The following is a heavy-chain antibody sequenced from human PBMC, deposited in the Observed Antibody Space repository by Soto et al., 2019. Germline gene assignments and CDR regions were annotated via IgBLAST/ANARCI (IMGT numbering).Heavy chain of an antibody. CDR1: NGSITNFH. V-gene: IGHV4-59*01. Sequence: SSETLSLTCTVSNGSITNFHWSWIRQPPGKGLEWIGYIYFSGSTNYNPSLKSRVTMSIDTSKNEFSLKLISVTAADTAAYYCAAYDSEGYFDYWRQRALVTVSS. CDR2: IYFSGST. J-gene: IGHJ4*02. CDR3: AAYDSEGYFDY. D-gene: IGHD3-9*01.